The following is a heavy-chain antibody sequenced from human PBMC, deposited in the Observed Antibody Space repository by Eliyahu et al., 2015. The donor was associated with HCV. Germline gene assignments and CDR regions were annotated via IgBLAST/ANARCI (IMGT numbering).Heavy chain of an antibody. Sequence: QVQLVQSGAEVKKPGSSVKVSCKASGATFSTYTISWVRQAPGQGLEWMGGIIPAFGTPNYAQKFQGRVTIAADESTSTASMELSSLRFEDTALYYCALEGGSSGPRWFDPWGQGTLVIVSS. V-gene: IGHV1-69*01. CDR2: IIPAFGTP. J-gene: IGHJ5*02. CDR3: ALEGGSSGPRWFDP. D-gene: IGHD6-19*01. CDR1: GATFSTYT.